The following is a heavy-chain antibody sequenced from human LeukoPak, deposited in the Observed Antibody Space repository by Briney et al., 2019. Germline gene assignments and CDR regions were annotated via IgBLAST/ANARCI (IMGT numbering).Heavy chain of an antibody. CDR2: INGDGSST. J-gene: IGHJ6*02. V-gene: IGHV3-74*01. CDR3: ARGRGGSGFYGLNV. Sequence: GGSLRLSCAASGFTFSTYWMHWVRQAPGKGLVWVSRINGDGSSTSYADSVRGRFTTSRDNAKNTLYVQMNNLRAEDTAVYYRARGRGGSGFYGLNVRGQGTTVTVSS. CDR1: GFTFSTYW. D-gene: IGHD3-10*01.